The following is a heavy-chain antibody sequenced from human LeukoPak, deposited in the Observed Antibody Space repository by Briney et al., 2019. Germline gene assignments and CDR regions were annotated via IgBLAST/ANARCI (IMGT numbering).Heavy chain of an antibody. J-gene: IGHJ4*02. V-gene: IGHV4-59*12. Sequence: SETLSLTCTVSGGSISSYYWSWIRQPPGKGLEWIEYIYYSGSTNYNPSLKSRVTISVDKSKNQFSLKLSSVTAADTAVYFCAGRPDYYDNNVPDYWGQGTLVTVSS. CDR3: AGRPDYYDNNVPDY. D-gene: IGHD3-22*01. CDR2: IYYSGST. CDR1: GGSISSYY.